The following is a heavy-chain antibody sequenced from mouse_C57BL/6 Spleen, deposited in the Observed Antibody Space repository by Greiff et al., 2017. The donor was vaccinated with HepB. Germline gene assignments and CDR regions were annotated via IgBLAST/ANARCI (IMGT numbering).Heavy chain of an antibody. J-gene: IGHJ3*01. Sequence: EVQLQQSGPELVKPGASVKIPCKASGYTFTDYNMDWVKQSHGKSLEWIGDINPNNGGTIYNQKFKGKATLTVDKSSSTAYMELRSLTSEDTAVYYCARAAYYSNYLFAHWGQGTLVTVSA. CDR2: INPNNGGT. D-gene: IGHD2-5*01. CDR3: ARAAYYSNYLFAH. V-gene: IGHV1-18*01. CDR1: GYTFTDYN.